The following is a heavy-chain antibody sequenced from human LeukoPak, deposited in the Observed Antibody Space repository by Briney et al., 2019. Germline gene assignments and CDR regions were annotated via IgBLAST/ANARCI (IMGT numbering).Heavy chain of an antibody. CDR3: SRGTYYYDTDGSYRGNYFDY. D-gene: IGHD3-22*01. V-gene: IGHV1-2*02. CDR2: VNPKTGAT. Sequence: ASVKVSCKPSGSPFTGYYIHWVRQTPGQGLEWMGWVNPKTGATKYAQRFQGRVTMTTDTSISTAFMELNSLTSDDTAVYHCSRGTYYYDTDGSYRGNYFDYWGQGTLVTVSS. CDR1: GSPFTGYY. J-gene: IGHJ4*02.